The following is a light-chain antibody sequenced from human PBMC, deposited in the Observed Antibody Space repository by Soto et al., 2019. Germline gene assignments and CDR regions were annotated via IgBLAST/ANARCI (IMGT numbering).Light chain of an antibody. J-gene: IGLJ2*01. CDR1: SSNIGSNT. CDR3: AAWDDSLNAEI. Sequence: QLVLTQPPSASGTPGQRVTISCSGSSSNIGSNTVNWYQHLPGTAPKLLIYSNSQRPSGVPDRISGSKSGTSASLAISGLQSEDEADYYCAAWDDSLNAEIFGGGTKLTVL. CDR2: SNS. V-gene: IGLV1-44*01.